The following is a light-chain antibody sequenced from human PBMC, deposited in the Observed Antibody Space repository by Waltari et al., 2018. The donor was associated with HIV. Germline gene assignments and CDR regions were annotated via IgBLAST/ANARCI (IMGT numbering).Light chain of an antibody. Sequence: DIQMTQTPTSLSASVGDTVTINCRASQSIGRHLNWYQQKPGKAPKVLIDAGVPPRFSGSGSGTDFTLTIAGLQPEDFATYYCQQSYSTPITFGQGTRLEIK. V-gene: IGKV1-39*01. CDR2: A. CDR3: QQSYSTPIT. J-gene: IGKJ5*01. CDR1: QSIGRH.